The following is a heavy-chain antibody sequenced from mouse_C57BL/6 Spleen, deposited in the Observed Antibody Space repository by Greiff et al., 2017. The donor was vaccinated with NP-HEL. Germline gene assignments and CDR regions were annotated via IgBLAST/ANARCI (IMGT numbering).Heavy chain of an antibody. CDR1: GFTFTDYY. Sequence: EVKLEESGGGLVQPGGSLSLSCAASGFTFTDYYMSWVRQPPGKALAWLGFIRNKANGYTTEYSASVKGRFTISRDNSQSILYLQMNALRAEDSATYYCARYRIWGYFDVWGTGTTVTVSS. CDR3: ARYRIWGYFDV. D-gene: IGHD4-1*01. V-gene: IGHV7-3*01. CDR2: IRNKANGYTT. J-gene: IGHJ1*03.